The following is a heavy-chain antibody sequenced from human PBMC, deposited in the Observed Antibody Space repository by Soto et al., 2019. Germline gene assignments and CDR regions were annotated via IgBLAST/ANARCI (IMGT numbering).Heavy chain of an antibody. CDR1: GGSISSSSYY. D-gene: IGHD3-10*02. Sequence: QLQLQESGPGLVKPSETLSLTCTVSGGSISSSSYYWGWIRQPPGKGLEWIGSIYYSGSTYYNPSLKSRVTISVDTSKNQFSLKLSSVTAADTAVYYCARHVPGLNHYYYYGMDVWGQGTTVTVSS. J-gene: IGHJ6*02. V-gene: IGHV4-39*01. CDR2: IYYSGST. CDR3: ARHVPGLNHYYYYGMDV.